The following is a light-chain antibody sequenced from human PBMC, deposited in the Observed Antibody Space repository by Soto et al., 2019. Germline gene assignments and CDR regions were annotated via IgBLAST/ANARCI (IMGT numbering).Light chain of an antibody. J-gene: IGKJ2*01. Sequence: DIQMTQSPSTLSASVGDRVTITCRASQSISSWLAWYQQKPGKAPKVLIYDASSLESGVPSRFSGSGSGTEFTLTIISLQPEDSASYYCQQYNSYVYTFGQGTKLEIK. CDR2: DAS. CDR3: QQYNSYVYT. V-gene: IGKV1-5*01. CDR1: QSISSW.